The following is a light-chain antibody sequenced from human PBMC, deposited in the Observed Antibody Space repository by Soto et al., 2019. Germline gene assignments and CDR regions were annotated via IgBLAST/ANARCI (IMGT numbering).Light chain of an antibody. V-gene: IGLV1-44*01. CDR1: TSNIGTYT. CDR3: AAWDDSLNGVV. J-gene: IGLJ2*01. CDR2: GDN. Sequence: QPVLTQSPSVSGTPGQGVTISCSGGTSNIGTYTVNWYQQLPGTAPKVLIYGDNQRPSGVADRFSGSKSGTSASLAISGLQSEDEADYYCAAWDDSLNGVVFGGGTKVTVL.